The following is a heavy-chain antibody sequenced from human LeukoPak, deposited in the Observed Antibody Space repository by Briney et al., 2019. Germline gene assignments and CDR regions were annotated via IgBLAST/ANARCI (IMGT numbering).Heavy chain of an antibody. D-gene: IGHD2-21*01. CDR3: TRSVRNGHIDY. CDR1: GYTFTSYD. CDR2: MNPNSGNT. V-gene: IGHV1-8*01. Sequence: VASVKVSCKASGYTFTSYDINWVRQATGQGLEWMGWMNPNSGNTGYAQKFQGRVTMTRSTSISTAYMELRNLRFEDTAVYYCTRSVRNGHIDYWGQGTLVTVSS. J-gene: IGHJ4*02.